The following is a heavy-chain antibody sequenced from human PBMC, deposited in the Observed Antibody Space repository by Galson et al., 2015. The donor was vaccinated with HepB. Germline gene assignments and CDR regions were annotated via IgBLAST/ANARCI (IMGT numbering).Heavy chain of an antibody. CDR3: AKGSRSVGYYFDY. V-gene: IGHV3-23*01. Sequence: SLRLSCAASGFTFSNYAMSWVRQAPGKGLEWVSTISGGDDSTYYADSVKGRFTVSRDNSKNTLYMQMNSLRAEDMAVYYCAKGSRSVGYYFDYWGQGTLVTVSS. CDR2: ISGGDDST. D-gene: IGHD1-26*01. CDR1: GFTFSNYA. J-gene: IGHJ4*02.